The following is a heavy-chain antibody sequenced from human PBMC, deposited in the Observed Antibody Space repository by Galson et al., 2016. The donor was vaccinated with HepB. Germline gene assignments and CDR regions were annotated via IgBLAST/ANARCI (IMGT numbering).Heavy chain of an antibody. Sequence: SLRLSCAASGFDLSSYGMHWIRQAPGKGLEWVAVMSHDGSNKYHADSVKGRFTISRDNSKNTVYLQMNSLTADDTAVYYCSRGVATIFGVLSIGRGYWGQGTLVTVSS. CDR3: SRGVATIFGVLSIGRGY. D-gene: IGHD3-3*01. V-gene: IGHV3-30*03. CDR1: GFDLSSYG. J-gene: IGHJ4*02. CDR2: MSHDGSNK.